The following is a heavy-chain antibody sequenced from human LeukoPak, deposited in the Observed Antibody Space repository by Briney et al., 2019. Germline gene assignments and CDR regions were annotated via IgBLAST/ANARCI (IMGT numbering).Heavy chain of an antibody. CDR3: AKEIYGDATGARFQH. V-gene: IGHV3-23*01. Sequence: GGSLRLSCGASGFTFSMSAMTWVRQAPGKGPEWVSAISDTGGSTFYADSVKGRFTMSRDNSKNTLYLQMNSLRAEDTAVYYCAKEIYGDATGARFQHWGQGTLLTVSS. D-gene: IGHD4-17*01. J-gene: IGHJ1*01. CDR1: GFTFSMSA. CDR2: ISDTGGST.